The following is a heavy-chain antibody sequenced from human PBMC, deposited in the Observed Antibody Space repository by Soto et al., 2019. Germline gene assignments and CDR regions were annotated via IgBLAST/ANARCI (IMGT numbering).Heavy chain of an antibody. D-gene: IGHD5-18*01. CDR1: GGSISSSSYY. V-gene: IGHV4-39*01. CDR2: IFYSGST. J-gene: IGHJ6*02. CDR3: VCIFSGGYGYGFYYYGMDV. Sequence: SETLSLTCTVSGGSISSSSYYWGWIRQPPGKGLEWIGSIFYSGSTYYNPSLKSRVTISVDTSKNQVPLKLSSVIAADTAMYYCVCIFSGGYGYGFYYYGMDVWGQGTTVT.